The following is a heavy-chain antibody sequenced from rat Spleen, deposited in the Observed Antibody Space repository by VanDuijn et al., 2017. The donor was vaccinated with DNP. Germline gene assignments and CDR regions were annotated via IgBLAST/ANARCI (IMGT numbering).Heavy chain of an antibody. CDR3: TTDQDVYYGPHY. V-gene: IGHV5-25*01. CDR1: GFTFTSYG. Sequence: EVQLVESDGGLVQPGRSMKLSCAVSGFTFTSYGMAWVRQAPTRGLEWVASISTRGENIYYRDSVKGRFTISRDNAKSTLYLHMDSLRSEDTATYYCTTDQDVYYGPHYWGQGVMVTVSS. CDR2: ISTRGENI. J-gene: IGHJ2*01. D-gene: IGHD1-6*01.